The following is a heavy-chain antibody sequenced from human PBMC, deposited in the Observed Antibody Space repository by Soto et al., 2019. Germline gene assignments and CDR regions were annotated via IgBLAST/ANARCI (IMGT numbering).Heavy chain of an antibody. CDR1: GYTFSDYY. Sequence: ASVKVSCKASGYTFSDYYMHWVRQAPGQGLEWMGWINANSGGTTYAQKFQGRVTMTRDTSASTAYMELSRLSSDDTAIYYCARLQIEVAGSNWGQGTLVTVSS. D-gene: IGHD6-19*01. V-gene: IGHV1-2*02. CDR2: INANSGGT. J-gene: IGHJ4*02. CDR3: ARLQIEVAGSN.